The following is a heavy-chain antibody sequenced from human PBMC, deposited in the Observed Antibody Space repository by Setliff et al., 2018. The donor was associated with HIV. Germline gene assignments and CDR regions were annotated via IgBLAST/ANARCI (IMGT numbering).Heavy chain of an antibody. V-gene: IGHV4-39*01. J-gene: IGHJ3*02. CDR2: IYYSGST. CDR3: ARHPSWYGAFDI. D-gene: IGHD6-13*01. Sequence: SETLSLTCTVSGGSISSSSYYWGWIRQPPGKGLEWIGSIYYSGSTYYNPSLKSRVTISVDTSKNQFSLKLSSVTAADTAVYYCARHPSWYGAFDIWGQGTMVTVSS. CDR1: GGSISSSSYY.